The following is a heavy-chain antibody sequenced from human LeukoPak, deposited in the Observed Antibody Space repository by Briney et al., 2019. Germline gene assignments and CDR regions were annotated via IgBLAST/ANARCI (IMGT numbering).Heavy chain of an antibody. Sequence: SETLSLTCTVSGGSVSSHQWSWIRQPPGKGLEWIGYIYYSGSTYYNPSLKSRVTISVDTSKNQFSLKLSSVTAADTAVYYCARALLRDYYYMDVWGKGTTVTVSS. J-gene: IGHJ6*03. CDR2: IYYSGST. CDR3: ARALLRDYYYMDV. V-gene: IGHV4-59*02. D-gene: IGHD4-17*01. CDR1: GGSVSSHQ.